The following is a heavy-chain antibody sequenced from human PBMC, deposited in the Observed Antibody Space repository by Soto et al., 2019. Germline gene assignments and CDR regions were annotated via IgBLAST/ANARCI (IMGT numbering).Heavy chain of an antibody. CDR2: ISSSSSTI. D-gene: IGHD3-10*01. CDR1: GFTFSSYS. Sequence: GGSLRLSCAASGFTFSSYSMNWVRQAPGKGLEWVSYISSSSSTIYYADSVKGRFTISRDNAKNSLYLQMNSLRAEDTAVYYCAPPLLWLGDLSPQPPYYYHYYRAVWGKGPTVTVPS. J-gene: IGHJ6*03. V-gene: IGHV3-48*01. CDR3: APPLLWLGDLSPQPPYYYHYYRAV.